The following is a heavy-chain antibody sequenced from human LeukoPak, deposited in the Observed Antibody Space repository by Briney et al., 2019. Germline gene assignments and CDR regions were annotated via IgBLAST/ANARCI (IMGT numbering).Heavy chain of an antibody. CDR3: ARDGSPFDS. D-gene: IGHD6-25*01. CDR1: GFIFDSYA. CDR2: ISDGGGET. Sequence: RTGASLRLSCAASGFIFDSYAMSWVRQAPGKGLEWVSSISDGGGETYNADSVKGRFTLSRDNSKNTLYLQMNSLRAEDTAVYYCARDGSPFDSWGQGTLVTVSS. J-gene: IGHJ4*02. V-gene: IGHV3-23*01.